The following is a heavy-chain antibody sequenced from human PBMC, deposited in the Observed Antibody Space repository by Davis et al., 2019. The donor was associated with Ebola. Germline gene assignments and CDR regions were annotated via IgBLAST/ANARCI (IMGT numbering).Heavy chain of an antibody. D-gene: IGHD4-11*01. CDR2: IKQDGREI. Sequence: GESLKISCAASGFTFSNFWMSWVRQTPGKGLEWLANIKQDGREIHYVDSVKGRFTISRDNAKSSLYVYMNSLRGDDTAVYYCARHHYMRIDYWGQGSVVTVSS. CDR1: GFTFSNFW. CDR3: ARHHYMRIDY. V-gene: IGHV3-7*03. J-gene: IGHJ4*02.